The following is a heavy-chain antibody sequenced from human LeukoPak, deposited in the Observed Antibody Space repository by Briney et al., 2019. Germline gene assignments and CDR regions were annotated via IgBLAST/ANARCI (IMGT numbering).Heavy chain of an antibody. D-gene: IGHD3/OR15-3a*01. V-gene: IGHV4-39*01. CDR2: IYYSGST. J-gene: IGHJ4*02. CDR3: ARRARTYYFDY. Sequence: WVRQPPGKGLEWIGSIYYSGSTYYNPSLKSRVTISVDTSKNQFSLKLSSVTAADTAVYYCARRARTYYFDYWGQGTLVTVSS.